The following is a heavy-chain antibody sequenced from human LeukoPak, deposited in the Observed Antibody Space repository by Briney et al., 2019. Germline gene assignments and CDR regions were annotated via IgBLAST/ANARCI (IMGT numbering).Heavy chain of an antibody. CDR3: AKDQGELLFSFDS. V-gene: IGHV3-23*01. J-gene: IGHJ4*02. Sequence: GGSLRLSCAASGFTFSSYAMNWVRQAPGKGLEWVSGISGSGESTYYEDSVKGRFTISRDNSKSTPYLKMNSLRAEDTAVYYCAKDQGELLFSFDSWGQGTLVTVSS. CDR1: GFTFSSYA. D-gene: IGHD1-26*01. CDR2: ISGSGEST.